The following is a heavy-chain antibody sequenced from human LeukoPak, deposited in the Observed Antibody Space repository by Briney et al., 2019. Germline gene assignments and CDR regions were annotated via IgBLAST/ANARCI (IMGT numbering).Heavy chain of an antibody. CDR1: GGSFSGYY. CDR2: IYYSGST. J-gene: IGHJ4*02. Sequence: SETLSLTCAVYGGSFSGYYWSWIRQPPGKGLEWIGSIYYSGSTYYNPSLKSRVTISVDTSKNQFSLKLSSVTAADTAVYYCARLAVKYYYGSGSPPRAFDYWGQGTLVTVSS. V-gene: IGHV4-34*01. CDR3: ARLAVKYYYGSGSPPRAFDY. D-gene: IGHD3-10*01.